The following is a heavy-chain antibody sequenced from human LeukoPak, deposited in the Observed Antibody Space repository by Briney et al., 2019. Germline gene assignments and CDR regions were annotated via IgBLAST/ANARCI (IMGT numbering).Heavy chain of an antibody. CDR3: ARGSGWYMVAFDI. J-gene: IGHJ3*02. CDR2: INHSGST. CDR1: GGSFSGYH. Sequence: PSETLSLTCAVYGGSFSGYHWSWIRQPPGKGLEWIGEINHSGSTNYNPSLKSRVTISVDTSKNQFSLKLSSVTAADTAVYYCARGSGWYMVAFDIWGQGTMVTVSS. D-gene: IGHD6-19*01. V-gene: IGHV4-34*01.